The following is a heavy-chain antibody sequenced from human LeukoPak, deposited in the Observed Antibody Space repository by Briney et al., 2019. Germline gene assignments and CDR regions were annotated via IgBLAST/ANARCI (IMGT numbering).Heavy chain of an antibody. J-gene: IGHJ4*02. CDR2: IYTSGSI. CDR1: GGSISSGSYY. CDR3: ARVSGSYGYYFDY. Sequence: SQTLSLTCTVSGGSISSGSYYWSWIRQPAGKGLEWIGRIYTSGSINYNPSLKSRVTISVDTSKNQFSLKLSSVTAADTAVYYCARVSGSYGYYFDYWGQGTLVTVSS. D-gene: IGHD1-26*01. V-gene: IGHV4-61*02.